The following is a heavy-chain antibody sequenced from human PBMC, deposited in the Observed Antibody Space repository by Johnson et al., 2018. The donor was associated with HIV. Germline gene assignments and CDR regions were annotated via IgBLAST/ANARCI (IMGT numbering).Heavy chain of an antibody. CDR1: GFTFDDYG. V-gene: IGHV3-20*04. Sequence: MLLVESGGGVVRPGGSLRLSCAASGFTFDDYGMSWVRQAPGKGLEWVSGINWNGGSTGYADSVKGRFTISRDNAKNSLYLQMNSLRAEDTALYYCARDLGGTRGNAFDIWGQGTMVTVSS. CDR3: ARDLGGTRGNAFDI. CDR2: INWNGGST. J-gene: IGHJ3*02. D-gene: IGHD1-1*01.